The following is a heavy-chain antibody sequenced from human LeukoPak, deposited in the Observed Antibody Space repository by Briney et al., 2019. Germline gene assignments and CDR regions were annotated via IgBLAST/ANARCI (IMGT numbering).Heavy chain of an antibody. D-gene: IGHD5-18*01. CDR2: INPSGGST. CDR1: GYTLTDYY. CDR3: ARDPVRDTAMVTGLDY. V-gene: IGHV1-46*01. Sequence: ASVKVSCKASGYTLTDYYMHWVRQAPGQGLEWMGIINPSGGSTSYAQKFQGRVTMTRDTSTSTVYMELSSLRSEDTAVYYCARDPVRDTAMVTGLDYWGQGTLVTVSS. J-gene: IGHJ4*02.